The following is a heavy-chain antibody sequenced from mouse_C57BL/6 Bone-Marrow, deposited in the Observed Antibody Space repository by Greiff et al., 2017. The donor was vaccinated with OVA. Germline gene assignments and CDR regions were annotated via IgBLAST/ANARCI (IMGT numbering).Heavy chain of an antibody. CDR2: IDPSDSDT. J-gene: IGHJ2*01. CDR1: GYTFTSYW. V-gene: IGHV1-50*01. CDR3: AGTSNDGSNSNWDVL. Sequence: VQLQQPGAELVKPGASVKLSCKASGYTFTSYWMQWVKQRPGQGLEWIGEIDPSDSDTNYNQKFKGKATLTVDTSSSTAYMQLSSLTSEDSAVYYCAGTSNDGSNSNWDVLWGQGTTLTVSS. D-gene: IGHD1-1*01.